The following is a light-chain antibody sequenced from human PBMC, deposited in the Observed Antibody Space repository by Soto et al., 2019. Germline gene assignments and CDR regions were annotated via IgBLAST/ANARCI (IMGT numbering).Light chain of an antibody. CDR2: STN. CDR1: SGSVSTSYY. J-gene: IGLJ3*02. CDR3: VLYMGSGVWV. Sequence: QAVVTQEPSLSVSPGRTVTLTCGLSSGSVSTSYYPSWYQRTPGQAPRTLIYSTNTRSSGVPDRFSGSILGNKAALTITGAQADDESDYYCVLYMGSGVWVFGGGTKLTV. V-gene: IGLV8-61*01.